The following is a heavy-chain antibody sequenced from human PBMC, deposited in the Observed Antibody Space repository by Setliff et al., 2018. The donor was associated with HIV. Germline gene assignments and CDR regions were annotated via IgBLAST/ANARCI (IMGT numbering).Heavy chain of an antibody. D-gene: IGHD6-19*01. J-gene: IGHJ4*02. CDR1: GFNFSSHT. CDR2: ISSTGTYI. V-gene: IGHV3-21*01. CDR3: AKNLYRSPWSPLDY. Sequence: PGGSLRLSCAASGFNFSSHTMNWIRQAPGKGLEWVSSISSTGTYIYYADSMKGRFTISRDNSKNTLYLQMNSLRAEDTAVYFCAKNLYRSPWSPLDYWGQGTLVTVSS.